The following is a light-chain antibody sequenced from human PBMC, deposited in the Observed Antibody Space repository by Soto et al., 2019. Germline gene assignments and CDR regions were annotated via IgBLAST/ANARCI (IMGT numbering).Light chain of an antibody. Sequence: EIVLTQSPGTLSLSPVERATLSCRASQSVSSSYLAWYQQKPGQAPRLLMYGASSRATGTPDRISGGGSGTDFTLTISRLEPEDFAVYYCQHYVTSSITFGQGTKVDI. J-gene: IGKJ1*01. CDR2: GAS. V-gene: IGKV3-20*01. CDR1: QSVSSSY. CDR3: QHYVTSSIT.